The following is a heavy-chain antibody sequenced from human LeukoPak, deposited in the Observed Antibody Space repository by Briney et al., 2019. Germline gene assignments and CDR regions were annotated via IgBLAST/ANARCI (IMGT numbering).Heavy chain of an antibody. V-gene: IGHV1-69*13. CDR2: IIPIFGTA. D-gene: IGHD1-26*01. CDR3: ARDSGSYFTAFDY. J-gene: IGHJ4*02. Sequence: EASVTVSFTASGGTFSSYAISWVRQAPGQGLEWMGGIIPIFGTANYAQKFQGRVTITADESTSTAYMELSSQRSEDTAVYYCARDSGSYFTAFDYWGQGTLVTVSS. CDR1: GGTFSSYA.